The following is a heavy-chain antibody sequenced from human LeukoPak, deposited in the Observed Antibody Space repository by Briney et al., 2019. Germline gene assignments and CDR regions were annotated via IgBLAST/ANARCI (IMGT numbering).Heavy chain of an antibody. Sequence: ASVKVSCKASGYTFTGYYMHWVRQAPGQGLEWMGWINPNSGGTNYAQKFQGRVTMTRDTSISTAYMELSRLRSDDTAVYYCARAKIVVVPAALFDYWGQGTLVTVSS. J-gene: IGHJ4*02. CDR1: GYTFTGYY. V-gene: IGHV1-2*02. CDR3: ARAKIVVVPAALFDY. D-gene: IGHD2-2*01. CDR2: INPNSGGT.